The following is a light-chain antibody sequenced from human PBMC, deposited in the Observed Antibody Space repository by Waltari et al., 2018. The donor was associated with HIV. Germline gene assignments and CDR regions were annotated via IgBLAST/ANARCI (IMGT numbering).Light chain of an antibody. CDR2: GDT. J-gene: IGLJ3*02. Sequence: SVLTQPPSVSGAPGQWVSIPCTGTNSHIGAGYDGHWCRHSPGTAPKLVIYGDTIRPSGVPDRFSGSRSGNSVTLDIAGLRAEDEADYFCQSYDSSLSGLWVFGAGTKLTVL. CDR3: QSYDSSLSGLWV. V-gene: IGLV1-40*01. CDR1: NSHIGAGYD.